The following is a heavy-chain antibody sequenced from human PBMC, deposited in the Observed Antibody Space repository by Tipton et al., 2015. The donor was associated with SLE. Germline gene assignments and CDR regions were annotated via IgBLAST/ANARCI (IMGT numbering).Heavy chain of an antibody. CDR1: GGSIISDDYY. Sequence: TLSLTCTVSGGSIISDDYYWSWIRQPAGKGLEWIGRVYSTGDTNYDPSLRGRLTISVDYNPSLRGRVTISVNTSKNQFSLNLSSVTAADTAVYYCARGQMGDYWGQGTLVTVSS. V-gene: IGHV4-61*02. D-gene: IGHD2-8*01. CDR3: ARGQMGDY. CDR2: VYSTGDT. J-gene: IGHJ4*02.